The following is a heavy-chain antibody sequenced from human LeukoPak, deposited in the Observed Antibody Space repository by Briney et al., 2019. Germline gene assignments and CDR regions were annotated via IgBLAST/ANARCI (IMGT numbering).Heavy chain of an antibody. J-gene: IGHJ4*02. Sequence: ASVKVSCKASGYTFTGYYMHWVRQAPGQGLEWTGWINPNSGGTNYAQKFQGRVTMTRDTSISTAYMELSRLRSDDTAVYYCARDDSGDSSSSLSLDYWGQGTLVTVSS. V-gene: IGHV1-2*02. CDR1: GYTFTGYY. D-gene: IGHD6-6*01. CDR2: INPNSGGT. CDR3: ARDDSGDSSSSLSLDY.